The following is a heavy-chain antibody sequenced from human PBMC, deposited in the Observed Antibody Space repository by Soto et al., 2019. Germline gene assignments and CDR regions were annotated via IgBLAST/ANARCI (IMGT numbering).Heavy chain of an antibody. CDR1: GASITSYY. Sequence: SETLSLTCTVSGASITSYYWSWIRQPPGKGLEWIGYIYYRGSTNYNPSLKSRVTISVDMSKNQFSLKLSSVTAADTAVYYCARLDAVANYFDFWSQGTLVTVSS. V-gene: IGHV4-59*01. CDR3: ARLDAVANYFDF. D-gene: IGHD1-1*01. CDR2: IYYRGST. J-gene: IGHJ4*02.